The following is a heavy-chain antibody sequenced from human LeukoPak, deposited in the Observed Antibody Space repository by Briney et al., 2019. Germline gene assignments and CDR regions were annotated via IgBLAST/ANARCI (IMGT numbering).Heavy chain of an antibody. D-gene: IGHD3-22*01. Sequence: SETLSLTCTVSGGSISNYYWTWIRQPAGKGLEWIGRIYTSGNTNYNPSLKSRVTMSIDTSKNQFSLKLNSVTAADTAVYYCAREGSSSGPDDLWGRGTLVTVSS. CDR1: GGSISNYY. CDR2: IYTSGNT. V-gene: IGHV4-4*07. CDR3: AREGSSSGPDDL. J-gene: IGHJ2*01.